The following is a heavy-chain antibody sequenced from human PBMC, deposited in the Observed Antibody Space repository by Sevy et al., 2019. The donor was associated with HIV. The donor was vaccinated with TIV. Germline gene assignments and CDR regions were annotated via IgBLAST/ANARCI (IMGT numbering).Heavy chain of an antibody. D-gene: IGHD3-10*01. Sequence: GGSLGLSCAASGFTFSSYSMNWVRQAPGKGLEWVSSISSSSSYIYYADSVKGRFTISRNNAKNSLYMQMNSLRAEDTAVYYCARGGAMVRGARFVYWGQGTLVTVSS. CDR2: ISSSSSYI. V-gene: IGHV3-21*01. CDR1: GFTFSSYS. J-gene: IGHJ4*02. CDR3: ARGGAMVRGARFVY.